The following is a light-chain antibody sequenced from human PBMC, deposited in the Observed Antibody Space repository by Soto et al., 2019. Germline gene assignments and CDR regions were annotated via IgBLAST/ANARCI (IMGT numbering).Light chain of an antibody. V-gene: IGLV1-40*01. J-gene: IGLJ2*01. CDR3: LSFDSSLSVV. CDR1: SSNIGAGYD. Sequence: QSVLTQPPSVSGAPGQRVTISCTGSSSNIGAGYDVHWYQQLPGRAPKLLIYGNTNRPSGVPDRFSGSKSGTSASLAITGLHAEDEADYYCLSFDSSLSVVFGGGTQLTVL. CDR2: GNT.